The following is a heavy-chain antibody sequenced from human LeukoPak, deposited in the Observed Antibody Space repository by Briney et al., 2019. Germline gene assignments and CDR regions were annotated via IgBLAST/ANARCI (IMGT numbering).Heavy chain of an antibody. V-gene: IGHV4-61*02. CDR1: GGSISSGSYY. D-gene: IGHD1-14*01. CDR2: IYTSGGT. Sequence: SPSEILSLTCTVSGGSISSGSYYWNWIRQPAGKGLEWIGRIYTSGGTNYNPSLKSRVTISADTSKNQFSLKLTSVTAADTAVYYCARTPGSWQFNKWGQGTLVTVSS. J-gene: IGHJ4*02. CDR3: ARTPGSWQFNK.